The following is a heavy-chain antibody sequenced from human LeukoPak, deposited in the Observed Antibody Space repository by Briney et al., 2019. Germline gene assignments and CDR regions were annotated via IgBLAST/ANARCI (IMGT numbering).Heavy chain of an antibody. J-gene: IGHJ1*01. CDR3: ARASGTAAAGTKYFQH. V-gene: IGHV3-21*01. CDR1: GFTFSSYS. Sequence: GGSPRLSCAASGFTFSSYSMNWVRQAPGKGLEWVSSISSSSSYIYYADSVKGRFTISRDNAKNSLYLQMNSLRAEDTAVYYCARASGTAAAGTKYFQHWGQGTLVTVSS. CDR2: ISSSSSYI. D-gene: IGHD6-13*01.